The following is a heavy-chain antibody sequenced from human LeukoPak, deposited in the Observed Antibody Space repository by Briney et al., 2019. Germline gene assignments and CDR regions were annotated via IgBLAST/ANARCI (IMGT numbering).Heavy chain of an antibody. CDR1: GFTFSDYG. J-gene: IGHJ4*02. CDR3: AKDPQRRYSYGSMDY. Sequence: GGSLRLSCAASGFTFSDYGMHWVRQAPGKGLEWVAFIRYDGNYKYYADSVKGRFTISRDTSKKMLYLQMNSLRGEDTAVYYCAKDPQRRYSYGSMDYWGQGTLVTVSS. CDR2: IRYDGNYK. D-gene: IGHD5-18*01. V-gene: IGHV3-30*02.